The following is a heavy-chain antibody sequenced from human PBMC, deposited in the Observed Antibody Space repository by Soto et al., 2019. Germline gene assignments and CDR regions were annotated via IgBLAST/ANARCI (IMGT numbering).Heavy chain of an antibody. Sequence: SLRLSCAASGFTFSSYGMHWVRQAPGKGLEWVAVISYDGSNKYYADSVKGRFTISRDNSKNTLYLQMNSLRAEDTAVYYCAHWTPWGSSGSYYISYGMDVWGQGTTVTVSS. J-gene: IGHJ6*02. CDR2: ISYDGSNK. V-gene: IGHV3-30*03. D-gene: IGHD3-10*01. CDR3: AHWTPWGSSGSYYISYGMDV. CDR1: GFTFSSYG.